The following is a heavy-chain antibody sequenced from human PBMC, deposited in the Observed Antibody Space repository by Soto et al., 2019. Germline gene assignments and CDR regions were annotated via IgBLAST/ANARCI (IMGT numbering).Heavy chain of an antibody. Sequence: GGSLRLSCVASGFTFRTYGMHWVRQAPGKGPEWVAAISNDGTDKYYGDSVKGRFSISRDNSKNTLYLQMNSLRAEDTAVYYCARAPWFRELLRQLCFDYWDQGTLVTVSS. J-gene: IGHJ4*02. D-gene: IGHD3-10*01. V-gene: IGHV3-30*03. CDR1: GFTFRTYG. CDR2: ISNDGTDK. CDR3: ARAPWFRELLRQLCFDY.